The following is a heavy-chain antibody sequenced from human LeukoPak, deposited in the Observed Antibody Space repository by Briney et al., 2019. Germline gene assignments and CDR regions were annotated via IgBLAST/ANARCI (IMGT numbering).Heavy chain of an antibody. J-gene: IGHJ6*02. Sequence: SETLSLTCTVSGDSINPYYWSWIRQPAGKGLEWIGRIYSSGSTNNNPSLKSRVTMSVDTSKNQLSLKLSSVTAADTAVYYCVRDGTTTASFAMDVWGQGSTVTVTS. V-gene: IGHV4-4*07. D-gene: IGHD4-11*01. CDR2: IYSSGST. CDR1: GDSINPYY. CDR3: VRDGTTTASFAMDV.